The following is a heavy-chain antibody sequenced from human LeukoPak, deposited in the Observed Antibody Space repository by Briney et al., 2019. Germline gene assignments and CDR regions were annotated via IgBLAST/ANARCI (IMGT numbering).Heavy chain of an antibody. V-gene: IGHV4-34*01. CDR1: GGSFSGYY. J-gene: IGHJ4*02. CDR2: INHSGST. Sequence: SETLSLTCAVYGGSFSGYYWSWIRQPPGKGLEWIGEINHSGSTNYNPSLKSRVTISVDTSKTQFSLELSSVTAADTAVYYCASHYDILTGYAYWGQGTLVTVSS. D-gene: IGHD3-9*01. CDR3: ASHYDILTGYAY.